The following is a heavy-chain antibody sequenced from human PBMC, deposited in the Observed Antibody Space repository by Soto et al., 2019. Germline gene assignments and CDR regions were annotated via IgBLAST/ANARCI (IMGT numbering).Heavy chain of an antibody. CDR3: ARGPGGFGELSLDY. CDR1: GGSITTYY. Sequence: SETLSLTCTVSGGSITTYYWSWIRQPAGKGLEWIGRIYSGGSTNYNPSLRSRVTVSVDMSKNQFSLKLSSVTAADTAVYYCARGPGGFGELSLDYWGQGTLVTVSS. CDR2: IYSGGST. J-gene: IGHJ4*02. D-gene: IGHD3-10*01. V-gene: IGHV4-4*07.